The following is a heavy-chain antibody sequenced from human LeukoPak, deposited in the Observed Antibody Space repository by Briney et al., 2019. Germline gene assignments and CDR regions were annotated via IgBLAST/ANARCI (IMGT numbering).Heavy chain of an antibody. CDR1: GSIFTSYW. CDR2: IYPGDPDT. Sequence: KRGEALEISCEGSGSIFTSYWIGWGRQLPGKGLGWMGIIYPGDPDTRYSPSFQGQVTISADKSISTAYLQWSSLKASDTAMYYCARLGSYLSFDYWGQGTPVTVSS. V-gene: IGHV5-51*01. J-gene: IGHJ4*02. D-gene: IGHD1-26*01. CDR3: ARLGSYLSFDY.